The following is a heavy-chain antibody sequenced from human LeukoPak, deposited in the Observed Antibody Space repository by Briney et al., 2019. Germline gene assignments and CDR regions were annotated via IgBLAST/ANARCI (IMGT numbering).Heavy chain of an antibody. Sequence: GGSLRLSCAASGFTFSSYWMTWVRQAPGKGLEWVANIKQDGSEKYYVDSVKGRFTISRDNAKNSLYLQMNSLRIEDSALYYCANDFNWATDYWGQGTLVTVSS. J-gene: IGHJ4*02. D-gene: IGHD1-1*01. CDR2: IKQDGSEK. CDR1: GFTFSSYW. V-gene: IGHV3-7*03. CDR3: ANDFNWATDY.